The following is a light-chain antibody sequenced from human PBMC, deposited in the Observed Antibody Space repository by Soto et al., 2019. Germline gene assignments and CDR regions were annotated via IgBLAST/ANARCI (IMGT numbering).Light chain of an antibody. CDR1: QSVSGN. CDR3: AQYNSWNAFT. CDR2: AAS. Sequence: EIVMTQSPATLSVSPGERATLSCRASQSVSGNLAWYQQKPGQAPRLLIYAASTRATGIPARFSGSGSGTDFTLTMGSLQTEDFAVYYCAQYNSWNAFTFSPGTKVAIK. J-gene: IGKJ3*01. V-gene: IGKV3-15*01.